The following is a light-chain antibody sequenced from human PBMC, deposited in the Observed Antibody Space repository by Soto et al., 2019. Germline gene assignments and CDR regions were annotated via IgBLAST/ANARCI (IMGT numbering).Light chain of an antibody. J-gene: IGLJ3*02. CDR2: DVS. V-gene: IGLV2-11*01. CDR3: CSFAGSYTFWV. Sequence: QSALTQPRSVSGSPGQSVTVSCTGTSSDVGSYNYVSWYQQHRGKAPKLMIYDVSKRPSGVPDRFSGSKSGNTASLTISGLQAEDEADYYCCSFAGSYTFWVFGGGTKLTVL. CDR1: SSDVGSYNY.